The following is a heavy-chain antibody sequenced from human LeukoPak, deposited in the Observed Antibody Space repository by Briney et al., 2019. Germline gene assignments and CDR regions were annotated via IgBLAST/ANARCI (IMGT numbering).Heavy chain of an antibody. CDR1: GGSISRYY. CDR3: ARSTLTRGYSGYDTRYYYYYMDV. Sequence: SETLTLTCTVSGGSISRYYWSWIRQPPGKGLEWIGYIYYSGSTNYNPSLKSRVTISVDTSKNQFSLKLSSVTAADTAVYYCARSTLTRGYSGYDTRYYYYYMDVWGKGTTVTVSS. J-gene: IGHJ6*03. V-gene: IGHV4-59*01. D-gene: IGHD5-12*01. CDR2: IYYSGST.